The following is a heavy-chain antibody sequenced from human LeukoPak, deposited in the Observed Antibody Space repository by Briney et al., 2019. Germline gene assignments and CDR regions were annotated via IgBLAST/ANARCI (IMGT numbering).Heavy chain of an antibody. Sequence: GGSLRLTCAASGFTFSSYAMSWVRQAPGKGLEWVSAISGSGGSTYYADSVKGRFTISRDNSKNTLYLQMNSLRAEDTAVYYCAKKKSYSGYAPPFDYWGQGTLVTVSS. CDR1: GFTFSSYA. J-gene: IGHJ4*02. V-gene: IGHV3-23*01. CDR2: ISGSGGST. D-gene: IGHD5-12*01. CDR3: AKKKSYSGYAPPFDY.